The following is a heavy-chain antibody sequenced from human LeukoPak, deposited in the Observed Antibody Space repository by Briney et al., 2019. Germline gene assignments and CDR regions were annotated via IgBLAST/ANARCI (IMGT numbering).Heavy chain of an antibody. CDR2: IGTAGDT. Sequence: QAGGSLRLSCAASGFTFSSYYMHWVRQATGKGLEWVSAIGTAGDTYYPGSVKGRFNISRKNPKNSLYLQMNSLRAGDTAVYYCARNPDVWQGYYYYRMDVWGQGTTVTVSS. J-gene: IGHJ6*02. CDR3: ARNPDVWQGYYYYRMDV. V-gene: IGHV3-13*01. CDR1: GFTFSSYY.